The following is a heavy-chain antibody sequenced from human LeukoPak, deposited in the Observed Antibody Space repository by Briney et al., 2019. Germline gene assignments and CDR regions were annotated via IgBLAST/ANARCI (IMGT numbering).Heavy chain of an antibody. CDR2: IFHTGST. CDR1: GYSISDGNY. Sequence: PSETLSLTCTVSGYSISDGNYWGWIRQPPGKGLEWIGSIFHTGSTYDNPSLKSRVTTSVDTSKNQFSLSLNSVTAADTAVYYCARRRDGYNFGSFYFDYWGQGILVTVSS. J-gene: IGHJ4*02. V-gene: IGHV4-38-2*02. CDR3: ARRRDGYNFGSFYFDY. D-gene: IGHD5-24*01.